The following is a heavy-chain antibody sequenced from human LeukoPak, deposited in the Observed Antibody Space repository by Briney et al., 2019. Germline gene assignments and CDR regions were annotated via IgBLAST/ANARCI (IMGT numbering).Heavy chain of an antibody. D-gene: IGHD3-10*01. CDR1: GGSISSGDYY. Sequence: SETLSLTCTVSGGSISSGDYYWSWIRQPPGKGLEWIGYIYSSGSAYYNPSLKSRVTISIDTSKNQFSLKLSSVTAADTAVYYCARLLWFGEGNWFDPWGQGTLVTVSS. J-gene: IGHJ5*02. CDR2: IYSSGSA. V-gene: IGHV4-30-4*01. CDR3: ARLLWFGEGNWFDP.